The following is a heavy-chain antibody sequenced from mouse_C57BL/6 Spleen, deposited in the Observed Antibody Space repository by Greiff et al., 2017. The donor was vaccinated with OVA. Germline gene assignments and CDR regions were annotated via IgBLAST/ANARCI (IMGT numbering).Heavy chain of an antibody. V-gene: IGHV1-19*01. CDR1: GYTFTDYY. CDR3: ASHYYGSSYWYFDV. D-gene: IGHD1-1*01. J-gene: IGHJ1*03. CDR2: IDPYNGGT. Sequence: VQLQQSGPVLVKPGASVKMSCKASGYTFTDYYMHWVKQSHGKSLEWIGVIDPYNGGTSYNQKFKGKATLTVDKSSSTAYMELNSLTSENSAVYYCASHYYGSSYWYFDVWGTGTTVTVSS.